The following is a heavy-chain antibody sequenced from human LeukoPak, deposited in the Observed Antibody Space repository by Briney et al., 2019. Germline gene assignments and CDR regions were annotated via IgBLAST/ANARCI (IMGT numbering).Heavy chain of an antibody. CDR3: AKLPQYYDILTGYWPGSNYFDY. D-gene: IGHD3-9*01. J-gene: IGHJ4*02. Sequence: PGGSLRLSCAASGFTFSSYAMSWVRQAPGKGLEWASAISGSGGSTYYADSVKGRFTISRDNSKNTLYLQMNSLRAEDTAVYYCAKLPQYYDILTGYWPGSNYFDYWGQGTLVTVSS. CDR2: ISGSGGST. V-gene: IGHV3-23*01. CDR1: GFTFSSYA.